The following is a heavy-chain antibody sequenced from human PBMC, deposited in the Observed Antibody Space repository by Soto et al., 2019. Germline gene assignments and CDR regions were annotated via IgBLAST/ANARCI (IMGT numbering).Heavy chain of an antibody. CDR1: GGSISSYY. D-gene: IGHD3-16*02. Sequence: PSETLSLTCTVSGGSISSYYWSWIRQPPGKGLEWIGYIYYSGSTNYNPSLKSRVTISVDTSKNQFSLKLSSVTAADTAVYYCARSPIWGSYHSDIAFDYWGQGTLVTVSS. CDR2: IYYSGST. CDR3: ARSPIWGSYHSDIAFDY. J-gene: IGHJ4*02. V-gene: IGHV4-59*01.